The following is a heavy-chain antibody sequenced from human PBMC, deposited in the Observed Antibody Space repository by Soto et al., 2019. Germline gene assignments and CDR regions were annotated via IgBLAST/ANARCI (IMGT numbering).Heavy chain of an antibody. V-gene: IGHV3-30*18. D-gene: IGHD6-19*01. CDR2: ISYDGSNK. CDR3: AKDRWLLAYYFDY. J-gene: IGHJ4*02. Sequence: GGSLRLSCAASGFTFSSYGMHWVRQAPGKGLEWVAVISYDGSNKYYADSVKGRFTISRDNSKNTLYLQMNSLRAEDTAVYYCAKDRWLLAYYFDYWGQGTLVTVSS. CDR1: GFTFSSYG.